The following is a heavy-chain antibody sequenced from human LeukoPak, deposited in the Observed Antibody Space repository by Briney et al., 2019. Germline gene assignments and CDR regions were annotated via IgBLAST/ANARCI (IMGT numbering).Heavy chain of an antibody. J-gene: IGHJ4*02. CDR1: GLTFSSYG. D-gene: IGHD3-10*01. CDR3: AKDRDYYFDY. Sequence: PGGSLRLSCAASGLTFSSYGMSWVRQAPGKGLEWVSAISGSGGSTYYADSVKGRFTISRDNSKNTLYLQMNSLRAEDTAVYYCAKDRDYYFDYWGQGTLVTVSS. V-gene: IGHV3-23*01. CDR2: ISGSGGST.